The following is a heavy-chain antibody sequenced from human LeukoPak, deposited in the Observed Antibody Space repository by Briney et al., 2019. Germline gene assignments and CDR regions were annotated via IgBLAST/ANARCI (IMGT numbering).Heavy chain of an antibody. V-gene: IGHV1-18*01. CDR2: ISAYNGNT. Sequence: ASVKVSCTASGYSFTSYGINWVRQAPGQGLEWMGWISAYNGNTNYAQNFQGRVTMTTDTSTSTAYMELRSLRSDDTAVYYCARAQYQLLPGYPFDIWGQGTMVTVSS. J-gene: IGHJ3*02. CDR1: GYSFTSYG. CDR3: ARAQYQLLPGYPFDI. D-gene: IGHD2-2*01.